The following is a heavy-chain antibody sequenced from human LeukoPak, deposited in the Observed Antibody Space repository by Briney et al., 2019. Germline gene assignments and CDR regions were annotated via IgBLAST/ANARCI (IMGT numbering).Heavy chain of an antibody. Sequence: SETLSLTCAVSGYSISNGFYWGWIRQPPGEGLEYIGSIHHSGATYYNPSLKSRLTISVDTSKNQFSLKLSSVTAADTAMYYCAREYDYVWIFWGQGTLVTVSS. D-gene: IGHD3-16*01. CDR1: GYSISNGFY. CDR2: IHHSGAT. J-gene: IGHJ4*02. CDR3: AREYDYVWIF. V-gene: IGHV4-38-2*01.